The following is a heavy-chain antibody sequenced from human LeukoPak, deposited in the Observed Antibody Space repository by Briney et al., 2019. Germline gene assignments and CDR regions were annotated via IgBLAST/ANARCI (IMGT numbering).Heavy chain of an antibody. V-gene: IGHV3-11*01. CDR1: GFDFRNSF. CDR3: GKGSLAVAATPLDF. J-gene: IGHJ4*02. D-gene: IGHD6-19*01. Sequence: PGGSLRLSCTASGFDFRNSFMSWVRQAPGQGLERISYISSRSTTIYYADSVKGRFTISRDNGKNTVYLQMNNLRVDDTAVFYCGKGSLAVAATPLDFWGQGTLVTVSS. CDR2: ISSRSTTI.